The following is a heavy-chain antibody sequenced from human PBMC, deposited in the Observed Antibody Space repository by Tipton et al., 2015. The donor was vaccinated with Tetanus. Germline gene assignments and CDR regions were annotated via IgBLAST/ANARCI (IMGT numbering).Heavy chain of an antibody. J-gene: IGHJ4*02. CDR2: ISGYSGNT. CDR1: GYTFTRYG. CDR3: ARLVKQWLVPEDY. Sequence: QSGAEVKKPGASVKVSCKASGYTFTRYGLTWVRQAPGQGPEWLGWISGYSGNTNYARKFQGRVTMTTDTSTNTAYLELRSLRSDDTAVYFCARLVKQWLVPEDYWGQGTLVTVSS. V-gene: IGHV1-18*01. D-gene: IGHD6-19*01.